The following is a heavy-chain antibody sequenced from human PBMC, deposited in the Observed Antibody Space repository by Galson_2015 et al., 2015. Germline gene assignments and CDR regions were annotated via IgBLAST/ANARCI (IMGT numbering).Heavy chain of an antibody. V-gene: IGHV3-11*01. J-gene: IGHJ3*02. Sequence: ALRLAGAASGVTFSDYYMSGLRQAPGKGLVWVSYISSGGTIIYYADSVKGRFTISRDNAKNSLYVQMNSLRAEDTAVYYCARVTSWAFDIWGLGAMVTVSS. CDR2: ISSGGTII. CDR1: GVTFSDYY. CDR3: ARVTSWAFDI.